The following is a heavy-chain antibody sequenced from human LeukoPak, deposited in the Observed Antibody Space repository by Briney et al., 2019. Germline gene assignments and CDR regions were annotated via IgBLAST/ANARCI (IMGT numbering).Heavy chain of an antibody. J-gene: IGHJ6*03. Sequence: ASVKVSCKASGYTFTSYGISWVRQAPGQGLEWMGGIIPIFGTANYAQKFQGRVTITADESTSTAYMELSSLRSEDTAVYYCARVRGEDDYYYYYMDVWGKGTTVTVSS. CDR3: ARVRGEDDYYYYYMDV. CDR2: IIPIFGTA. D-gene: IGHD3-10*01. V-gene: IGHV1-69*13. CDR1: GYTFTSYG.